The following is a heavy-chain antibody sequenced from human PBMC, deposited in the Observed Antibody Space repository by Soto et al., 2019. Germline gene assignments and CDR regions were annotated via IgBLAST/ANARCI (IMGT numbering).Heavy chain of an antibody. Sequence: GASVKVSCKTSGYTFTSYAMHWVRQAPGQRLEWMGWINAGNGNTKYSQKLQGRVTITRDTSTSTAYMELRSLRSDDTAVYYCSSVSWWEPESYYYYGMDVWGQGTTVTVSS. CDR2: INAGNGNT. V-gene: IGHV1-3*01. CDR3: SSVSWWEPESYYYYGMDV. J-gene: IGHJ6*02. D-gene: IGHD1-26*01. CDR1: GYTFTSYA.